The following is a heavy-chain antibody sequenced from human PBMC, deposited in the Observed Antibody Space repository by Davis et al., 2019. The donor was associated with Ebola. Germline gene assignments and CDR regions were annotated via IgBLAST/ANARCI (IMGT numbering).Heavy chain of an antibody. V-gene: IGHV3-30*02. D-gene: IGHD5-18*01. CDR2: IRYDGSNK. CDR1: GFIFSSYG. J-gene: IGHJ4*02. CDR3: ARRGYSYGYYYFDY. Sequence: GESLKISCAASGFIFSSYGMHWVRQAPGKGLEWVAFIRYDGSNKYYGDSVRGRFTISRDNSKNTWYLQMNSLRAEDTAVYYCARRGYSYGYYYFDYWGQGTLVTVSS.